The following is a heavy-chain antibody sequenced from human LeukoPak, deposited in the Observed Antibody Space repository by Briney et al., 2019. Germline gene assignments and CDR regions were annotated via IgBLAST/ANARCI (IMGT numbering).Heavy chain of an antibody. CDR1: GGSFSGYY. Sequence: SETLSLTCAVYGGSFSGYYWSWIRQPPGKGLEWIGEINHSGSTNYNPSLKSRVTISVDTSKNQFSLKLSSVTAADTAVYYCARGEVVVPSYYYYYMDVWGEGTTVTVSS. CDR2: INHSGST. J-gene: IGHJ6*03. CDR3: ARGEVVVPSYYYYYMDV. D-gene: IGHD2-15*01. V-gene: IGHV4-34*01.